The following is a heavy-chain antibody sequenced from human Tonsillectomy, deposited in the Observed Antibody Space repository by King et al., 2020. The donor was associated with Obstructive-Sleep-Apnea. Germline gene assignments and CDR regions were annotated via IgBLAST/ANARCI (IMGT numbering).Heavy chain of an antibody. Sequence: VQLVESGGGLVQPGGSLRLSCAVSVFTGSSNYMSLVRPAPGKGMELISGIYSDGTTYYTDSVKGRFTISRDNSKNPLYLKMNSLRAEDTAVYYCARVWQPWRLEFDYWGQGTLVTVSS. V-gene: IGHV3-66*01. D-gene: IGHD3-3*01. CDR1: VFTGSSNY. J-gene: IGHJ4*02. CDR2: IYSDGTT. CDR3: ARVWQPWRLEFDY.